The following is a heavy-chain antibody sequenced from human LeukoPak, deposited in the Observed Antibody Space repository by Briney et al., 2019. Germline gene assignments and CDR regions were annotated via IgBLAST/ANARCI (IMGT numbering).Heavy chain of an antibody. CDR1: GGSFSGYY. J-gene: IGHJ4*02. CDR3: ARGKVDELGYCSSTSCYELDY. CDR2: INHSGST. D-gene: IGHD2-2*01. Sequence: SETLSLTCAAYGGSFSGYYWSWIRQPPGKGLEWIGEINHSGSTNYNPSLKSRVTISVDTSKNQFSLKLSSVTAADTAVYYCARGKVDELGYCSSTSCYELDYWGQGTLVTVSS. V-gene: IGHV4-34*01.